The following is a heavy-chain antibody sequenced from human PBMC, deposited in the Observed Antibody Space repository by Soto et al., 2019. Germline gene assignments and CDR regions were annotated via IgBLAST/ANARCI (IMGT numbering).Heavy chain of an antibody. CDR2: INHSGST. Sequence: SETLSLTCAVYGGSFSGYYWSWIRQPPGKGLEWIGEINHSGSTNYNPSLKSRVTISVDTSKNQFSLKLSSVTAADTAVYYCARDIRDYTRHYYYGMDVWGQGTTVTVSS. D-gene: IGHD4-4*01. CDR1: GGSFSGYY. J-gene: IGHJ6*02. V-gene: IGHV4-34*01. CDR3: ARDIRDYTRHYYYGMDV.